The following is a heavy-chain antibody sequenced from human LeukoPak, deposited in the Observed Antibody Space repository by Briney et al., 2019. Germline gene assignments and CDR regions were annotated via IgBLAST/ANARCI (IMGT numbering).Heavy chain of an antibody. J-gene: IGHJ5*02. CDR3: ARAEVRCWNQGGKNWFDP. CDR1: GYTFTDYY. Sequence: GASVKVSCKASGYTFTDYYMHWVRQTPGQGLEWMGWINPNSGDTNYAQKFQGRVTMTRDTSISTAYMELSTLRSDDTAVYYCARAEVRCWNQGGKNWFDPWRPGTLVTVSS. CDR2: INPNSGDT. V-gene: IGHV1-2*02. D-gene: IGHD1-1*01.